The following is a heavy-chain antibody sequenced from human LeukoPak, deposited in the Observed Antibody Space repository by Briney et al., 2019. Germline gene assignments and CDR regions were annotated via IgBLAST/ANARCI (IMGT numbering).Heavy chain of an antibody. CDR3: AVGPKQQLVLSY. CDR1: GFTFSSYG. J-gene: IGHJ4*02. CDR2: IRYDGSNK. D-gene: IGHD6-13*01. Sequence: GGSLRLSCAASGFTFSSYGMHWVRQAPGKGLEWVAFIRYDGSNKYYADSVKGRFTISRDNSKNTLYLQMNSLRAEDTAVYYCAVGPKQQLVLSYWGQGTLVTVSS. V-gene: IGHV3-30*02.